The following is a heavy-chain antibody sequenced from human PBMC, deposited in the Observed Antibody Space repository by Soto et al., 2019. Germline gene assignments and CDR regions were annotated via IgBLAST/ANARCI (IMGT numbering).Heavy chain of an antibody. CDR1: GFSVSSNY. CDR2: FYSGGNT. D-gene: IGHD3-22*01. CDR3: ARCYYYDSSGYYYAYYYYGMDV. J-gene: IGHJ6*02. V-gene: IGHV3-66*01. Sequence: GGSLRLSCAASGFSVSSNYMSWVRQAPGKGLEWVSIFYSGGNTYYADSVKGRFTISRDNSKNTLYLQMNSLRAEDTAVYYCARCYYYDSSGYYYAYYYYGMDVWGQGTTVTVS.